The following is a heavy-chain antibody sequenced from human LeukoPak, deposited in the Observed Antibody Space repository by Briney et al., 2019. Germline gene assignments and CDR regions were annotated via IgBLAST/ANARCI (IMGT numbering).Heavy chain of an antibody. CDR1: GGTFSSYA. Sequence: SVKVSCKASGGTFSSYAISWVRQAPGQGLEWMGGIIPIFGTANYAQKFQGRVTMTTDTSTTTAYMELRSLGSDDTAVYYCARAPRGSSTWYIVYWGQGTLVTVSS. CDR3: ARAPRGSSTWYIVY. V-gene: IGHV1-69*05. D-gene: IGHD6-13*01. CDR2: IIPIFGTA. J-gene: IGHJ4*02.